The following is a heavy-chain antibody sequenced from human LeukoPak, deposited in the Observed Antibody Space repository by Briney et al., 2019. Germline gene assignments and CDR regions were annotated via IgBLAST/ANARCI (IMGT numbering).Heavy chain of an antibody. CDR1: GGSISSGGYY. J-gene: IGHJ4*02. CDR3: ARRRLGARAADFDY. Sequence: SQTLSLTCTVSGGSISSGGYYWSWIRQHPGKGLEWIGYFYYSGSTNYNPSLKSRVTISVDTSKNQFSLKLSSVTAADTAVYYCARRRLGARAADFDYWGQGTLVTVSS. V-gene: IGHV4-61*08. CDR2: FYYSGST. D-gene: IGHD1-26*01.